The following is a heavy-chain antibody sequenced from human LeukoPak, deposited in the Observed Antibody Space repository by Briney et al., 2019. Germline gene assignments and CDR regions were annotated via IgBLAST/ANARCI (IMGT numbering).Heavy chain of an antibody. CDR3: ARAPYYYDSSGYPYKYFDY. D-gene: IGHD3-22*01. CDR1: GFTFSNYG. CDR2: VGTAGDT. J-gene: IGHJ4*02. V-gene: IGHV3-13*01. Sequence: GGSLRLSCAATGFTFSNYGMRWVRHTTGKGLDWVSGVGTAGDTYYAGSVKGRFTISREIAYNSLYLQMNSLRAGDTAVYYCARAPYYYDSSGYPYKYFDYWGQGTLVTVSS.